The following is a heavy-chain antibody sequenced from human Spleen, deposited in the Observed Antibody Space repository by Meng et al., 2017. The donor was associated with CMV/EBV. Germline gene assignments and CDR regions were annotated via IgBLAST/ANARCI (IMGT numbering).Heavy chain of an antibody. CDR2: IKHDGSEK. CDR3: ARDLGKSPPIPRYDS. V-gene: IGHV3-7*01. Sequence: GGSLRLSCAASGFTLSSHWMTWVRQAPGKGLELVASIKHDGSEKRYVDSVTGRFTISRDNAKNSLYLQMNGLRAEDTAIYYCARDLGKSPPIPRYDSWGQGTLVTVSS. D-gene: IGHD2-2*02. CDR1: GFTLSSHW. J-gene: IGHJ4*02.